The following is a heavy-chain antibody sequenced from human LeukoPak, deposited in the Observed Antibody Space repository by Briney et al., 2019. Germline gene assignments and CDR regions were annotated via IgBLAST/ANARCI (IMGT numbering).Heavy chain of an antibody. D-gene: IGHD6-19*01. J-gene: IGHJ4*02. Sequence: PGGSLRLSCTTSGFTFGDYAMNWVRQAPGKGLEWVSSISSSSSYIYYADSVKGRFTISRDNAKNSLYLQMNSLRAEDTAVYYCAREDSSGWYPQPPEFDYWGQGTLVTVSS. CDR3: AREDSSGWYPQPPEFDY. CDR1: GFTFGDYA. CDR2: ISSSSSYI. V-gene: IGHV3-21*01.